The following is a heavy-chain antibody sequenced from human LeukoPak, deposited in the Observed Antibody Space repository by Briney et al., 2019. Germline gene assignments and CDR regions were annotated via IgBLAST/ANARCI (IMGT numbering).Heavy chain of an antibody. V-gene: IGHV3-30*18. Sequence: GSLRLSCAASGFTFSNYGMYWVRQAPGKGLEWVAFISNDGSNEYYADSVKGQFTISRDNSKNTLYLQMNNLKTDDTAVYYCAKGVVRGVYYGMDVWGQGTTVTVSS. CDR2: ISNDGSNE. CDR3: AKGVVRGVYYGMDV. CDR1: GFTFSNYG. J-gene: IGHJ6*02. D-gene: IGHD3-10*01.